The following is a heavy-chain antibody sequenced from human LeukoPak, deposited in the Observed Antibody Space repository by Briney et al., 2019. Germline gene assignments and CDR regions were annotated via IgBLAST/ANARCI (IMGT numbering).Heavy chain of an antibody. J-gene: IGHJ4*02. CDR1: GFTFSSYS. CDR3: ARDPAYCGGDCYTSAGNFDY. D-gene: IGHD2-21*01. V-gene: IGHV3-21*01. CDR2: ISSSSSYI. Sequence: GGSLRLSCAASGFTFSSYSMNWVRQAPGKGLEWVSSISSSSSYIYYADSVKGRFTISRDNAKNSLYLQMNSLRAEDTAVYYCARDPAYCGGDCYTSAGNFDYWGQGTLVTVSS.